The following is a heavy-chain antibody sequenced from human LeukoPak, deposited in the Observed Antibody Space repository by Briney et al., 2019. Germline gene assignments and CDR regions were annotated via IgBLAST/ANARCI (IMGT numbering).Heavy chain of an antibody. CDR1: GDTFSIYG. V-gene: IGHV3-33*01. CDR3: ARDYDHYFDY. D-gene: IGHD3-3*01. CDR2: IWYDGSSK. Sequence: GGSLRLSCVASGDTFSIYGRSRVRQAPGKGLEWVAVIWYDGSSKYYADSVKGRFTISRDNSKNTLYLQVNSLRVDDTAVYYCARDYDHYFDYWGQGTLVTVSS. J-gene: IGHJ4*02.